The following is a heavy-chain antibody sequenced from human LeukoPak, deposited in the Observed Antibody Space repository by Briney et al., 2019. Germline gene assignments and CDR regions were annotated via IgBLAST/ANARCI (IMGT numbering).Heavy chain of an antibody. CDR2: IYYSGST. CDR1: GGSFSGYY. CDR3: ARVLGGGWYYFDY. D-gene: IGHD6-19*01. V-gene: IGHV4-59*01. J-gene: IGHJ4*02. Sequence: PSETLSLTCAVSGGSFSGYYWSLIRQPPGKGLEWIGYIYYSGSTNYNPSLKSRVTISVDTSKNQFSLKLSSVTAADTAVYYCARVLGGGWYYFDYWGQGTLVTVSS.